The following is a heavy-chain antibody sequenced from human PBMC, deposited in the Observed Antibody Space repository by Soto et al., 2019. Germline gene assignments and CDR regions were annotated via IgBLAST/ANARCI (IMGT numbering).Heavy chain of an antibody. CDR1: GGSISSGGYY. J-gene: IGHJ5*02. CDR2: IYYSGST. D-gene: IGHD3-22*01. Sequence: QVQLQESGPGLVKPSQTLSLTCTVSGGSISSGGYYWSWIRQHPGKGLEWIGYIYYSGSTYYNPSLKSRVTISVDTAKNQCSLKLSSVTAADTAVSYCASVCDRNWFDPWCQGTLVTVSS. V-gene: IGHV4-31*03. CDR3: ASVCDRNWFDP.